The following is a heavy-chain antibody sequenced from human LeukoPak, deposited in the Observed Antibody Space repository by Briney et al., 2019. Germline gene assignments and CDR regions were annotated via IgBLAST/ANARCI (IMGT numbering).Heavy chain of an antibody. V-gene: IGHV4-59*01. J-gene: IGHJ4*02. CDR2: IYYSGST. D-gene: IGHD3-22*01. CDR3: ARVTHTYYYDSSGYQLDY. CDR1: GGSINSYY. Sequence: PSETLSLTCTVSGGSINSYYWSWIRQPPGKGLEWIGYIYYSGSTNYNPSLKSRVTISVDTSKNQFSLKLSSVTAADTAVYYCARVTHTYYYDSSGYQLDYWGQGTLVTVSS.